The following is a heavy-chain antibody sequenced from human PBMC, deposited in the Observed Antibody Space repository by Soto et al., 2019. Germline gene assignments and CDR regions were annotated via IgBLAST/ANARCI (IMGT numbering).Heavy chain of an antibody. Sequence: GASVKVSCKASGYTFTGYYMHWVRQAPGQGLEWMGWINPNSGGTNYAQKFQGWVTMTRDTSISTAYMELSRLRSDDTAVYYCARSPSYYYDSSGFNWFDPWGQGTLVTVS. CDR2: INPNSGGT. D-gene: IGHD3-22*01. V-gene: IGHV1-2*04. CDR1: GYTFTGYY. CDR3: ARSPSYYYDSSGFNWFDP. J-gene: IGHJ5*02.